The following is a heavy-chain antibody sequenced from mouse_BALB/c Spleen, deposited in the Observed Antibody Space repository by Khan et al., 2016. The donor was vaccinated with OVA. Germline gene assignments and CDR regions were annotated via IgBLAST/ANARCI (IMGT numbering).Heavy chain of an antibody. CDR1: GFTFSSFG. J-gene: IGHJ1*01. Sequence: EVKLVESGGGLVQPGGSRKLSCAASGFTFSSFGMHWVRQAPKKGLEWVAYMSSGSSTIYYVDTVKGRFTISRDNPKNTLFLQMTSLRSEDTAMYYCVRSGGNFHWYFDVWGAGTSVTVSS. CDR2: MSSGSSTI. V-gene: IGHV5-17*02. D-gene: IGHD2-1*01. CDR3: VRSGGNFHWYFDV.